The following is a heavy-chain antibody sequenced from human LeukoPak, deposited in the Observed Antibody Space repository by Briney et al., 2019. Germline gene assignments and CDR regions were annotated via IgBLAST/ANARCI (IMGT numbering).Heavy chain of an antibody. CDR1: GFDFSPYG. CDR2: IWFDGTNK. Sequence: GRTLRLPRAASGFDFSPYGLDWASQAPGKGLEWGAVIWFDGTNKYYGDSVKSRFTISRDNSKNTLYLQRNSLRAEDTAVYYCARGGSSWPSEPFDIWGQGTMVTVSS. V-gene: IGHV3-33*01. CDR3: ARGGSSWPSEPFDI. J-gene: IGHJ3*02. D-gene: IGHD6-13*01.